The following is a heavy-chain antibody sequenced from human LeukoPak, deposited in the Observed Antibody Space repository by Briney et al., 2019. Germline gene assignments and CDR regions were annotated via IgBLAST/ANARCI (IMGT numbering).Heavy chain of an antibody. D-gene: IGHD6-19*01. V-gene: IGHV4-59*01. CDR3: ARVAGGSGWYFDL. J-gene: IGHJ2*01. CDR1: GGSFSGYY. CDR2: IYYSGST. Sequence: SETLSLTCAVYGGSFSGYYWSWIRQPPGKGLEWIGYIYYSGSTNYNPSLKSRVTISVDTSKNQFSLKLNSVTAADTAVYYCARVAGGSGWYFDLWGRGTLVTVSS.